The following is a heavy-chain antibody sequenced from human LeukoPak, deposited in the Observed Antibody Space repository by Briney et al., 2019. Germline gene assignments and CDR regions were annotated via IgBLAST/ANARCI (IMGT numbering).Heavy chain of an antibody. CDR2: IMPLFGTA. Sequence: SVKVSCKTSGGTFNNSAISWVRQAPGQGLEWLGGIMPLFGTAGYAQKFQGRVTIIKDESTRTVYLELTSLTSDDTAVYYCARDVHGDYGSGWFDPWGQGTLVSVSS. V-gene: IGHV1-69*05. CDR1: GGTFNNSA. D-gene: IGHD4-17*01. J-gene: IGHJ5*02. CDR3: ARDVHGDYGSGWFDP.